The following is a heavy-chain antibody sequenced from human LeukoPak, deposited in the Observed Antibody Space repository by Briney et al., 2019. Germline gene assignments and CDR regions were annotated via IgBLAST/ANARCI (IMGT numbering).Heavy chain of an antibody. CDR1: GYSFISYW. J-gene: IGHJ4*02. V-gene: IGHV5-51*01. D-gene: IGHD6-13*01. Sequence: GESLKISCQGSGYSFISYWIGWVRQMPGKGLEWMGNIYPGDSNTKYSPSFQGQVTISADRSISTAYLQWSSLKASDTAMYFCARHIAAAYYFDYWGQGTLVTVSS. CDR2: IYPGDSNT. CDR3: ARHIAAAYYFDY.